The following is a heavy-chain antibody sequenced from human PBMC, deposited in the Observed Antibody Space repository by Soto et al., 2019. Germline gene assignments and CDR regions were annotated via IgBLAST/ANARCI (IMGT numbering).Heavy chain of an antibody. CDR1: GFTFSSYA. D-gene: IGHD5-18*01. V-gene: IGHV3-30-3*01. J-gene: IGHJ6*02. Sequence: PGGSLRLSCAASGFTFSSYAMHWVRQAPGKGLEWVAVISYDGSNKYYADSVKGRFTISRDNSKNTLYLQMNSLRAEDTAVYYCARGGIIQLWSLRYYYYGMDVWGQGTTVTVSS. CDR3: ARGGIIQLWSLRYYYYGMDV. CDR2: ISYDGSNK.